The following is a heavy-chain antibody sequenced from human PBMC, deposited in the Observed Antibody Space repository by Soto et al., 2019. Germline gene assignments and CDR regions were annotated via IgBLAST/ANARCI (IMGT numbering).Heavy chain of an antibody. Sequence: QVQLVESGGGVGQPGRSLRLSCAASGFTFSTYGMHWVRQAPGKGLEWVAVISYDGSNKYYADSVKGRFTISRDNSKNTLYLQTSSLRAEDTAVYYCAKGFSYSVIDYWGQGTLVTVSS. J-gene: IGHJ4*02. CDR2: ISYDGSNK. CDR1: GFTFSTYG. CDR3: AKGFSYSVIDY. V-gene: IGHV3-30*18. D-gene: IGHD5-18*01.